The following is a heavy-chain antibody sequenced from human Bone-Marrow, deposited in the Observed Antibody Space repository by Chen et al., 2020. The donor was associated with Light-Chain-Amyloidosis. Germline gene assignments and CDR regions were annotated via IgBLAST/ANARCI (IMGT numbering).Heavy chain of an antibody. CDR1: GYTFTGYL. V-gene: IGHV1-2*02. D-gene: IGHD3-22*01. J-gene: IGHJ6*02. Sequence: QVQLVQSGAEVKKPGASVKVSCKASGYTFTGYLMHWVRPAPGQGLEWMGWINPNSGGTNYAQKFQGRVTMTRDTSISTAYMELSRLRSDDTAVYYCARDPPRYYYDSSGYYPAPYYYGMDVWGQGTTVTVSS. CDR3: ARDPPRYYYDSSGYYPAPYYYGMDV. CDR2: INPNSGGT.